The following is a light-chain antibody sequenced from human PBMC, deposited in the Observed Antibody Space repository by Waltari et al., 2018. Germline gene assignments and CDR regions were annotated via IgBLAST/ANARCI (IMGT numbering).Light chain of an antibody. Sequence: DLQMTQSPPTLSASVGDRVIITCRASQSLSSWLAWYQQKPGKAPKLLIYKASTLESGVPSRFSGSESGTEFTLTISGLRPDDFATYYCQQYESFPLTFGGGTKVEI. CDR2: KAS. CDR3: QQYESFPLT. J-gene: IGKJ4*01. CDR1: QSLSSW. V-gene: IGKV1-5*03.